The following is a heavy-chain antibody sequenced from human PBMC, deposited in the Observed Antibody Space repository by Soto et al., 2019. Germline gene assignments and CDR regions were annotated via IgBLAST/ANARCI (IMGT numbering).Heavy chain of an antibody. CDR1: GFTFSSHG. V-gene: IGHV3-33*01. CDR2: IWYDGSNE. CDR3: ARDPVSRYDFWSGYYGGWFDP. J-gene: IGHJ5*02. Sequence: QVQLVESGGGVVQPGRSLRLSCAASGFTFSSHGMHWVRQAPGKGLEWVAVIWYDGSNEYYADSVKGRFTISRDNSKKMVSLQMNSLRAEDTAMYYCARDPVSRYDFWSGYYGGWFDPWGQGTLVTVSS. D-gene: IGHD3-3*01.